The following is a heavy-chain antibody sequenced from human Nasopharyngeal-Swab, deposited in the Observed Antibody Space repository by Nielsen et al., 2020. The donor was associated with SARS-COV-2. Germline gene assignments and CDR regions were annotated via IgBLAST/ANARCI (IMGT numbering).Heavy chain of an antibody. J-gene: IGHJ6*02. D-gene: IGHD1-26*01. CDR1: GYSFTSYY. CDR3: ARVLGATGGMDV. Sequence: ASVKVSCKASGYSFTSYYMHWVRQAPGQGLEWMGIINPSGGSTSYAQKFQGRVTMTRDTSTSTVYMELSSLRSEDTAVYYCARVLGATGGMDVWGQGTTVTVSS. V-gene: IGHV1-46*01. CDR2: INPSGGST.